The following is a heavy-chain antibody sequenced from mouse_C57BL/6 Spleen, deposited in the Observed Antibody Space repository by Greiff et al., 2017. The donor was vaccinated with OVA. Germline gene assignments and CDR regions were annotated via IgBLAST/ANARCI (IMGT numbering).Heavy chain of an antibody. CDR2: ISDGGSYT. D-gene: IGHD1-1*01. V-gene: IGHV5-4*03. CDR3: ARNYGRRNDFAMDD. Sequence: EVMLVESGGGLVKPGGSLKLSCAASGFTFSSYAMSWVRQTPEKRLEWVATISDGGSYTYYPDNVKGRFTISRDNAKNNLYLQMSHLKSEDTAMYYCARNYGRRNDFAMDDWGQGTSVTVSS. J-gene: IGHJ4*01. CDR1: GFTFSSYA.